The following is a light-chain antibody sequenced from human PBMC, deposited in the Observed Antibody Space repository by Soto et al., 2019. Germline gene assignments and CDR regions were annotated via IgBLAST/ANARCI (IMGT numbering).Light chain of an antibody. V-gene: IGKV3-11*01. J-gene: IGKJ1*01. CDR1: QTITNNY. CDR3: QQRYDWPWT. Sequence: EIVLTHSPGTLALSPGERATLSCRASQTITNNYLAWYQQKPGQAPRLFIYDVSKRATGVPARFSGSGSGTDFTLTISSLEPEDFAVYFCQQRYDWPWTFGLGTKVDIK. CDR2: DVS.